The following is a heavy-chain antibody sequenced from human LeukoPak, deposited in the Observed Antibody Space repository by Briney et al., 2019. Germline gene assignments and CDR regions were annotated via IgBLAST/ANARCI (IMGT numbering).Heavy chain of an antibody. CDR2: IKQDGSEI. CDR3: ARALLVRNGYNYSPNYFDY. D-gene: IGHD5-24*01. J-gene: IGHJ4*02. Sequence: PGGSLRLSCAASGFNFNSYWMSWVRQAPGKGLECVANIKQDGSEIYFVDSVKGRFTISRDNSKNTLYLQMNSLRAEDTAVYYCARALLVRNGYNYSPNYFDYWGQGTLVTVSS. V-gene: IGHV3-7*05. CDR1: GFNFNSYW.